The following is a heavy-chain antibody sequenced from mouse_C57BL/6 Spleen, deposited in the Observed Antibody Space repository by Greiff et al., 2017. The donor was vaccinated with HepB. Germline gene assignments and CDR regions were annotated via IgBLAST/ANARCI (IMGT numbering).Heavy chain of an antibody. CDR3: AGWLLRGTY. J-gene: IGHJ3*01. CDR1: GFTFSNYW. CDR2: IRLKSDNYAT. Sequence: DVMLVESGGGLVQPGGSMKLSCVASGFTFSNYWMNWVRQSPEKGLEWVAQIRLKSDNYATHYAESGKGRFTISRDDSKSSVYLQMNNLRAEDTGIYYCAGWLLRGTYWGQGTLVTVSA. D-gene: IGHD2-3*01. V-gene: IGHV6-3*01.